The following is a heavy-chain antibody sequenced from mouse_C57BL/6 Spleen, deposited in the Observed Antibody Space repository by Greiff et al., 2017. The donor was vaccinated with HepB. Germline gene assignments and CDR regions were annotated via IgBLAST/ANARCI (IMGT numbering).Heavy chain of an antibody. D-gene: IGHD1-1*01. CDR1: GYTFTSYW. J-gene: IGHJ2*01. Sequence: QVQLQQPGAELVKPGASVKLSCKASGYTFTSYWMHWVKQRPGQGLEWIGMIHPNSGSTNYNEKFKSKATLTVDTSSSTAYMQLSSLTSEDSAVYYCAMITTVVAKDYWGQGTTLTVSS. CDR3: AMITTVVAKDY. V-gene: IGHV1-64*01. CDR2: IHPNSGST.